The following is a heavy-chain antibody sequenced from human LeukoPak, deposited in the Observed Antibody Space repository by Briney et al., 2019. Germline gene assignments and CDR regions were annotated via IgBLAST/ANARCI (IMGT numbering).Heavy chain of an antibody. CDR1: GYTFTGYY. CDR3: ARWDGYSSSPDY. J-gene: IGHJ4*02. V-gene: IGHV1-2*02. CDR2: INPNSGGT. D-gene: IGHD6-13*01. Sequence: GASVKVSCKASGYTFTGYYVHWVRQAPGQGLEWMGWINPNSGGTNYAQKFQGRVTMTRDTSIRTIYMEIYMELTRLRFDDTALYYCARWDGYSSSPDYWGQGTLVTVSS.